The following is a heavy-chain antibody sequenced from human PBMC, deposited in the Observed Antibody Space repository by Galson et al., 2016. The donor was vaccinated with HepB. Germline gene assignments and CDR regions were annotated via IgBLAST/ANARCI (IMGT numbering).Heavy chain of an antibody. D-gene: IGHD5-24*01. J-gene: IGHJ4*02. CDR1: GFSFSSYA. CDR2: VYSGGST. CDR3: SVELLQDFDF. Sequence: SLRLSCAASGFSFSSYAMCWVRQAPGKGLEWVSVVYSGGSTYYADSVKGRFTPSRDHYKNTLYLQMNSLRAEETAIYYCSVELLQDFDFWGQGTLVTVSS. V-gene: IGHV3-23*03.